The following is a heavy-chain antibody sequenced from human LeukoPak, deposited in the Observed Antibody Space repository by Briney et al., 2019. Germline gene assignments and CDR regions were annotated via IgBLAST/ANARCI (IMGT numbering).Heavy chain of an antibody. CDR2: IYYSGST. Sequence: SETLFLTCTVSGGSISSYHWSWIRQPPGKGLEWIGSIYYSGSTYYNPSLKSRVTISVDTSKNQFSLKLSSVTAADTAVYYCARDGRGYCSGGSCYGDAFDIWGQGTMVTVSS. V-gene: IGHV4-59*12. CDR1: GGSISSYH. D-gene: IGHD2-15*01. J-gene: IGHJ3*02. CDR3: ARDGRGYCSGGSCYGDAFDI.